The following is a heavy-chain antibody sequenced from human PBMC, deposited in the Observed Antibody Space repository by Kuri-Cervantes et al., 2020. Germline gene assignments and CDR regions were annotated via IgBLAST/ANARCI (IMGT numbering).Heavy chain of an antibody. D-gene: IGHD1-14*01. CDR1: GFTFSSYG. V-gene: IGHV3-7*01. CDR3: AREPGIAFDI. J-gene: IGHJ3*02. CDR2: IKQDGSEK. Sequence: GESLKISCAASGFTFSSYGMHWVRQAPGKGLEWVANIKQDGSEKYYVDSVKGRFTISRDSAKNSLYLQMNSLRAEDTAVYYCAREPGIAFDIWGQGTMVTVSS.